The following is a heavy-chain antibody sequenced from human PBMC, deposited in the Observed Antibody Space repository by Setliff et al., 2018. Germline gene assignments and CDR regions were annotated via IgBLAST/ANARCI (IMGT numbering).Heavy chain of an antibody. D-gene: IGHD4-4*01. Sequence: ASVKVSCKASGYTFSSYAMGWMRQAPGQRLEWMGWINTNTGNPSYAQDFTGRLVFSLDTSVSTAYLQISSLKAGDSAVYYCARASRFGTTVWKGDYYMDVWGKGTTVTVSS. CDR3: ARASRFGTTVWKGDYYMDV. CDR2: INTNTGNP. CDR1: GYTFSSYA. V-gene: IGHV7-4-1*02. J-gene: IGHJ6*03.